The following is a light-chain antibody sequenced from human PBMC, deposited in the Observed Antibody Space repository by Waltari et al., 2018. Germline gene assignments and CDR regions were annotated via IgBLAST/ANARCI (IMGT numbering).Light chain of an antibody. Sequence: DIQMTQSPSSLSASVGDRVTITCRASQSISSYLNWYQRKPGKAPKLLIYAASSLQSGVPSRFSGSGSGTDFTLTISSLQPEDFATYYCQQGYSTLITFGQGTRLEIK. V-gene: IGKV1-39*01. CDR3: QQGYSTLIT. J-gene: IGKJ5*01. CDR1: QSISSY. CDR2: AAS.